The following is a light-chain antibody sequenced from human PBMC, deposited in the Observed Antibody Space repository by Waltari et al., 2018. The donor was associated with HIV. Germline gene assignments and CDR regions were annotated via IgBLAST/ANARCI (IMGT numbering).Light chain of an antibody. CDR1: SSNIGAPYD. J-gene: IGLJ3*02. CDR2: ADT. CDR3: QSYDSGLSGLV. Sequence: QSVLTQPPSVSGAPGQSITIPCSGGSSNIGAPYDVQWYQQLPGRAPRLLIYADTGRPPGVSDRFPGSRSVTSASLAIAGLQSEDEGDYYCQSYDSGLSGLVFGGGTRLTVL. V-gene: IGLV1-40*01.